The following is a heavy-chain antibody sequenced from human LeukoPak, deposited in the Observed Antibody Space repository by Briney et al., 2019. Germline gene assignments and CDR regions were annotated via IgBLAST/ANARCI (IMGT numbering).Heavy chain of an antibody. CDR3: AKVPWVGTIT. V-gene: IGHV3-23*01. D-gene: IGHD1-26*01. CDR1: GFTLSDYA. Sequence: QAGGSLRLSCAASGFTLSDYAMNWVRQAPGEGLEWLSAISGSDGHTFYADSVKGRFTLSRDNSKNTLYLQMNNLRADDTAIYCCAKVPWVGTITWGQGTLVIVSS. CDR2: ISGSDGHT. J-gene: IGHJ4*02.